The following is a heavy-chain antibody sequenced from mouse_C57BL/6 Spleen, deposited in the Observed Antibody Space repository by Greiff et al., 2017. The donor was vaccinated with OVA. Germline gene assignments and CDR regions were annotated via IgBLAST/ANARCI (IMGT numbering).Heavy chain of an antibody. CDR1: GYAFSSSW. CDR2: IYPGDGDT. J-gene: IGHJ1*03. Sequence: QVQLQQSGPELVKPGASVKISCKASGYAFSSSWMNWVKQRPGKGLEWIGRIYPGDGDTNYNGKFKGKATLTADKSSSTAYMQLSSLTSEDSAVYFCARSPFYYYGSSHWYFDVWGTGTTVTVSS. V-gene: IGHV1-82*01. D-gene: IGHD1-1*01. CDR3: ARSPFYYYGSSHWYFDV.